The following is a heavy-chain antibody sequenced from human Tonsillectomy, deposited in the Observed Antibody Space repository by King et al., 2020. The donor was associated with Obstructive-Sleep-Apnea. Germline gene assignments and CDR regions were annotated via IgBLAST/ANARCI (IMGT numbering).Heavy chain of an antibody. J-gene: IGHJ4*02. D-gene: IGHD3-22*01. CDR1: GFTFRSYA. CDR3: AKDRSYGSSGLFDY. CDR2: LSGSGRST. Sequence: VQLVESGGGLVQPGGSLRLSCAASGFTFRSYAMSWVRQAPGKGLEWVSALSGSGRSTYYADSVKGRFTISRDNSKNTLYLQMNSLRGEDTAVYYCAKDRSYGSSGLFDYWGQGTLVTVSS. V-gene: IGHV3-23*04.